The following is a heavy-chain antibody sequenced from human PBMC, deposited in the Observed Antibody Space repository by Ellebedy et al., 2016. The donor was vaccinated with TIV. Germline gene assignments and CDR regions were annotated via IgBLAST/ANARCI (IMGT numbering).Heavy chain of an antibody. CDR3: ARERGDYGLDV. CDR2: ISYDGRNK. J-gene: IGHJ6*02. D-gene: IGHD3-3*01. CDR1: GFTFSSYA. Sequence: GGSLRLSCAASGFTFSSYAMHWVRQAPGKGLEWVAVISYDGRNKYKADSVKGRFTISRDNSRNTLSLQMDSLRPEDTAVYYCARERGDYGLDVWGQGTTVTVSS. V-gene: IGHV3-30*01.